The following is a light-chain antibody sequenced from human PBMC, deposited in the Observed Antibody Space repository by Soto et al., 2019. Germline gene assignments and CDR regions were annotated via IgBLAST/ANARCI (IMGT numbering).Light chain of an antibody. CDR1: QSVSSSY. CDR2: GAS. J-gene: IGKJ4*01. CDR3: QRYGISPPLT. Sequence: EIVLTQSPGTLSLSPGERDTLSCRASQSVSSSYLAWYQQTPGQAPRLLIYGASSRATGIPDRFSGSGSGTDFTLTISRLEPEDFAVYYCQRYGISPPLTFGGGTKVEIK. V-gene: IGKV3-20*01.